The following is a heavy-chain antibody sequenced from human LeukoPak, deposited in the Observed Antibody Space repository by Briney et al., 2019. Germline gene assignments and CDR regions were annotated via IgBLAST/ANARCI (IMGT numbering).Heavy chain of an antibody. V-gene: IGHV4-61*01. CDR2: IYYSGST. D-gene: IGHD3-3*01. J-gene: IGHJ4*02. CDR3: ARDTIFGTDY. Sequence: PSETLSLTCTVSGGSVSSGSYYWSWIRQPPGKGLEWIGYIYYSGSTNYNPSLKSRVTISVDTSKNQFSLKLSSVTAADTAVYYCARDTIFGTDYWGQGTLVTVSS. CDR1: GGSVSSGSYY.